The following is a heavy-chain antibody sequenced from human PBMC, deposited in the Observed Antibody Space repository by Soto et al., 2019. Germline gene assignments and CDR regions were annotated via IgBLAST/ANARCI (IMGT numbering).Heavy chain of an antibody. V-gene: IGHV1-18*01. Sequence: GASVEVSCKASGYTFTSDGISWVRQTPGQWLEWMGWISAYHGNTNYAHKLQGRVTMTTDTSTSTAYMELRSLRSDDTAVYYCVLTGYCSSTSCRNLYGMDVWGQGTTVTVSS. D-gene: IGHD2-2*01. J-gene: IGHJ6*02. CDR2: ISAYHGNT. CDR3: VLTGYCSSTSCRNLYGMDV. CDR1: GYTFTSDG.